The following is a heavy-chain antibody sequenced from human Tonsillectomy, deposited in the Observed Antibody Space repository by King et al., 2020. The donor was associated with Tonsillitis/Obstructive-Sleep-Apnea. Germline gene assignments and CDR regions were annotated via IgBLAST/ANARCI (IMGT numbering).Heavy chain of an antibody. Sequence: FQLVQSGAEVKKPGSSVKVSCKASGGTFSSYAISWVRQAPGQGLEWMGGVIPIFGTANYAQKFQGRVTITADESTSTAYMERSSLRSEDTAVYYCAGDYPYCSGGSCYHKYFQHWGQGTLVTVSS. J-gene: IGHJ1*01. CDR2: VIPIFGTA. CDR3: AGDYPYCSGGSCYHKYFQH. D-gene: IGHD2-15*01. V-gene: IGHV1-69*12. CDR1: GGTFSSYA.